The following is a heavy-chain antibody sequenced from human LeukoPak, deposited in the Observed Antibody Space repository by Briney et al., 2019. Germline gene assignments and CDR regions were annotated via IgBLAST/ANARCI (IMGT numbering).Heavy chain of an antibody. CDR3: ATQTVTRVY. V-gene: IGHV3-23*01. CDR2: ISGSGGTT. CDR1: GSTFSSYA. Sequence: PGGSLRLSCAASGSTFSSYAMSWVRQAPGKGLEWVSAISGSGGTTYYADSVKGRFTISRDNSKNTLYLQMNSLRVEDTAVYYCATQTVTRVYWGQGTLVTVSS. J-gene: IGHJ4*02. D-gene: IGHD4-17*01.